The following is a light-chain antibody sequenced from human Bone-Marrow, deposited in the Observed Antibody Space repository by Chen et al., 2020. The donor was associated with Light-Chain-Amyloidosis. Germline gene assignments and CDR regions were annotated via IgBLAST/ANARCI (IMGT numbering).Light chain of an antibody. V-gene: IGLV3-25*03. CDR2: RDT. CDR3: QSADSSGTYEVI. J-gene: IGLJ2*01. Sequence: SYELTQPPSLSVSPGQTARINCSGDDLPTKYAYWYQKKPGQAPVLVIHRDTERPSGISERFSGSSSGTTATLTISGVQAEDEADYHCQSADSSGTYEVIFGGGTKLTVL. CDR1: DLPTKY.